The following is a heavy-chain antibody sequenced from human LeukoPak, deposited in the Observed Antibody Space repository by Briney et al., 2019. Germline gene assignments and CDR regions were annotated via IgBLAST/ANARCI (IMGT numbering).Heavy chain of an antibody. CDR2: IRGTGDST. J-gene: IGHJ4*02. CDR3: AKGGYYYGGGCYFDY. CDR1: GFTFSSYA. D-gene: IGHD3-22*01. V-gene: IGHV3-23*01. Sequence: GGSLRLSCAASGFTFSSYAMNWVRQAPGKGLEWVSSIRGTGDSTYYADSVKGRFTISRDNSKNTLYLQINSLGAEDTAIYYCAKGGYYYGGGCYFDYWGQGTLVTVSS.